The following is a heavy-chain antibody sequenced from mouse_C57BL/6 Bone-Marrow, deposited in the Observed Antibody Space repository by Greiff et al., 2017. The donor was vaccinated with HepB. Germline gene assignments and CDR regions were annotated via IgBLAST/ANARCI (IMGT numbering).Heavy chain of an antibody. D-gene: IGHD2-4*01. J-gene: IGHJ3*01. CDR2: INPDSSTI. Sequence: AASGVAFSRYWMSWVRRAPGKGLEWIGEINPDSSTINYAPSLKDKFIISRDNAKDTLYLQMSKVRSEDTALYYCARPRYDYGWFAYWCQGTLVTVSA. CDR3: ARPRYDYGWFAY. CDR1: GVAFSRYW. V-gene: IGHV4-1*01.